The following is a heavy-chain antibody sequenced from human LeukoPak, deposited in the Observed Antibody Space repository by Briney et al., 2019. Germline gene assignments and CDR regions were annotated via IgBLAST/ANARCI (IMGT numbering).Heavy chain of an antibody. J-gene: IGHJ3*02. Sequence: ASVKVSCKASGYTFTSYGISWVRQAPGQGLEWMGWISAYNGNTNYAQKLQGRVTMTTDTSTSTAYMELRSLRSDDTAVYYCAREFPNGLQYYYGSGSYYDAFDIWGQGTMVTVSS. CDR2: ISAYNGNT. V-gene: IGHV1-18*01. CDR3: AREFPNGLQYYYGSGSYYDAFDI. CDR1: GYTFTSYG. D-gene: IGHD3-10*01.